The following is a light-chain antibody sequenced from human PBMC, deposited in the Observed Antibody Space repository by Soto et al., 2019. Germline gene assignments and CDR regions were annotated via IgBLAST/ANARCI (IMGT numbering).Light chain of an antibody. CDR1: QSISTY. CDR3: QQYNSYWG. Sequence: DIQMTQSPSSLSASVGDRVTITCRSSQSISTYLNWYQQKPGKAPKLLIYAASSLQSGVPSRFSGSGSGTEFTLTISSLQPDDFATYYCQQYNSYWGFGQGTRLEI. V-gene: IGKV1-5*01. CDR2: AAS. J-gene: IGKJ5*01.